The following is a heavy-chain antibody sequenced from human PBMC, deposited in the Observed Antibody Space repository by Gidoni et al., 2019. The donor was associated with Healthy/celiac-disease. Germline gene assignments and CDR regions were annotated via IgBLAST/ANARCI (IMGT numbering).Heavy chain of an antibody. J-gene: IGHJ4*02. D-gene: IGHD6-19*01. Sequence: QVQLVQSGAEVKKPGASVKVSCKASGYTFAGYYMHWVRQAPGQGLEWMGRINPNSGGTNYAQKFQGRVTMTRDTSISTAYMELSRLRSDDTAVYYCAREVAYSSGWYVFDYWGQGTLVTVSS. CDR1: GYTFAGYY. V-gene: IGHV1-2*06. CDR3: AREVAYSSGWYVFDY. CDR2: INPNSGGT.